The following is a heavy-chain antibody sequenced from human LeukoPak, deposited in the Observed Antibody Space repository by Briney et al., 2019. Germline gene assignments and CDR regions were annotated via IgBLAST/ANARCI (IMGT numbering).Heavy chain of an antibody. CDR1: GGSFSGYY. Sequence: SPETLSLTCAVYGGSFSGYYWSWIRQPPGKGLEWIGEINHSGSANYNPSLKSRVTISVDTSKNQFSLKLSSVTAADTAVYYCARGWGGVLDYWGQGTLVTVSS. CDR3: ARGWGGVLDY. V-gene: IGHV4-34*01. J-gene: IGHJ4*02. CDR2: INHSGSA. D-gene: IGHD3-16*01.